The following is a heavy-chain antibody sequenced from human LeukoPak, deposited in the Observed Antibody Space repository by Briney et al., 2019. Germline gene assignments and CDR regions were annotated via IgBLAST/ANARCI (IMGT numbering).Heavy chain of an antibody. Sequence: PSETLSLTCNVSGGSLRSRSYYWGWIRQPPGKGLEWIGSIYYSGSTYYNPSLKSRVTMSVDTSKTQFSLKLSSVTAADTAVYYCARQVTAVAGTFDYWGQGTLVTVSS. CDR3: ARQVTAVAGTFDY. J-gene: IGHJ4*02. V-gene: IGHV4-39*01. CDR1: GGSLRSRSYY. D-gene: IGHD6-19*01. CDR2: IYYSGST.